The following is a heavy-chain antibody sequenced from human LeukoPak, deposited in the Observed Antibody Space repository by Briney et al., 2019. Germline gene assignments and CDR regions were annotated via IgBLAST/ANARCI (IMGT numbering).Heavy chain of an antibody. D-gene: IGHD3-22*01. CDR1: GYTFTGYY. CDR2: INPNSGGT. J-gene: IGHJ5*02. Sequence: ASVKVSCKASGYTFTGYYMHWVRQAPGQGLEWMGWINPNSGGTNYAQKFQGRVTMTRDTSISTAYMELSRLRSDDTAVYYCAREVQYDDMILVVITTWFDPWGQGTLVTVSS. V-gene: IGHV1-2*02. CDR3: AREVQYDDMILVVITTWFDP.